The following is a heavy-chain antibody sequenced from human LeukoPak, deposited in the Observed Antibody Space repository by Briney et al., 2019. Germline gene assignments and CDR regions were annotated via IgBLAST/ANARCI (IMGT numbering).Heavy chain of an antibody. CDR2: ISAYNGNR. V-gene: IGHV1-18*01. CDR3: ARDDSGAKVDIDY. CDR1: GYSFGDYG. D-gene: IGHD5-12*01. J-gene: IGHJ4*02. Sequence: ASVNVSCKAFGYSFGDYGFSWVRQAPGQGLEWLGWISAYNGNRNYAQKVEGRVTMTTDTSTSTAYLELRGLRPDDTAVYYCARDDSGAKVDIDYWGQGTLLIVSS.